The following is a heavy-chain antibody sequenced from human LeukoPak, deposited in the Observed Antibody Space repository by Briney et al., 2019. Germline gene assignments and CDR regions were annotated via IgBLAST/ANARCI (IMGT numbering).Heavy chain of an antibody. J-gene: IGHJ3*02. D-gene: IGHD3-10*01. V-gene: IGHV4-59*01. CDR1: GGSISSYA. Sequence: SETLSLTCSVSGGSISSYAWSWIRRPPGKGLEWIGHVYRSGGTNYNPSLKSRLTISVDSSKNQFSLKLSSVTAADTAVYYCAKNRGNARDAFDIWGQGTVVTVSA. CDR2: VYRSGGT. CDR3: AKNRGNARDAFDI.